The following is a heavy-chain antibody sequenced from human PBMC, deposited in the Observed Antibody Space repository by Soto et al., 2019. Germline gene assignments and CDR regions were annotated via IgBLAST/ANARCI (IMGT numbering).Heavy chain of an antibody. CDR3: ARGGGSDSFDY. CDR1: GASISYGNYA. CDR2: INHLETT. Sequence: SQTLSLTCTVAGASISYGNYAWSWIRQTPGKGLEWIGYINHLETTFYNPSFESRLTLSIDRAKNQFSLNLNSMSAADRAVYFCARGGGSDSFDYWGQGILVTASS. V-gene: IGHV4-30-2*01. J-gene: IGHJ4*02. D-gene: IGHD1-26*01.